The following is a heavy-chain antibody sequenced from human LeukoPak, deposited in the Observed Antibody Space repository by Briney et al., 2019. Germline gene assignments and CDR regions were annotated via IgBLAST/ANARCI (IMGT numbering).Heavy chain of an antibody. CDR3: ARDCGDYYGSGKCYSGMDV. CDR1: GYTFTGYY. V-gene: IGHV1-2*02. Sequence: GSSVKVSCKASGYTFTGYYMHWVRQAPGEGLEWMEWINPNSGGTNYAQNFQGRVTMTRDTSISTAYMELSRLRSDDTAVYYCARDCGDYYGSGKCYSGMDVWGQGTTVTVSS. D-gene: IGHD3-10*01. CDR2: INPNSGGT. J-gene: IGHJ6*02.